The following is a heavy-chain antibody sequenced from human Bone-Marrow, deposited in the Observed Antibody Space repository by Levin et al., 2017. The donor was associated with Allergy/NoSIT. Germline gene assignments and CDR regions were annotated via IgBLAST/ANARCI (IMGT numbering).Heavy chain of an antibody. Sequence: GGSLRLSCKVSGYTFTGQWIGWVRQMPGKGLEWMGTIHPADSDTRYSPSFQGQVTMSVDKSISTAYLQWTSLKASDTAMYYCARRVEAHYFFDYWGQGTLVTVSS. CDR3: ARRVEAHYFFDY. J-gene: IGHJ4*02. CDR1: GYTFTGQW. V-gene: IGHV5-51*01. CDR2: IHPADSDT.